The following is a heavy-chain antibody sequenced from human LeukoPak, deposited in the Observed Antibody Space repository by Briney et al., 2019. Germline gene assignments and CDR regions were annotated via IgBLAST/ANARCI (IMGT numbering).Heavy chain of an antibody. D-gene: IGHD3-22*01. CDR3: ARGKYYYDSNSSYRYFDP. CDR1: GGSISSYY. CDR2: IYTTGNT. Sequence: SETLSLTCTVSGGSISSYYWSWIRQPAGKGLEWIGRIYTTGNTNYNPSLKSRVTISIDTSKKQFSLKLSSVTAADTAVYYCARGKYYYDSNSSYRYFDPWGQGTLVTVSS. J-gene: IGHJ5*02. V-gene: IGHV4-4*07.